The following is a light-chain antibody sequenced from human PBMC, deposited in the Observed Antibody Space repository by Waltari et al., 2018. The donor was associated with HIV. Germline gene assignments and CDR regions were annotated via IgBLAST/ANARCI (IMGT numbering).Light chain of an antibody. CDR3: QQYNRYPYT. J-gene: IGKJ2*01. Sequence: DIQMTQSPSPLSASVGERVIIICRASQSINNWLAWYQQKQGETPNLLMHEASNLESGVPSRFIGTGSGTEFTLTINGLQPDDFATYYCQQYNRYPYTFGQGTKLEIK. CDR2: EAS. V-gene: IGKV1-5*02. CDR1: QSINNW.